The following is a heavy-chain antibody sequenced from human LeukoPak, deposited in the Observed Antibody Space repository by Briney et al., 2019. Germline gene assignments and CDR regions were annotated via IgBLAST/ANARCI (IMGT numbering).Heavy chain of an antibody. CDR3: ARGIASGWYSPGIDI. V-gene: IGHV3-74*03. CDR2: VNADGSGT. CDR1: GFSIRSYW. J-gene: IGHJ4*02. D-gene: IGHD6-19*01. Sequence: GGSLRLSCAASGFSIRSYWMYWVRQVPGKGLVWVSRVNADGSGTTYADSVRGRFTISRDDAETTLFLQMNNLRIEDTAVYYCARGIASGWYSPGIDIWGLGTLVTVSS.